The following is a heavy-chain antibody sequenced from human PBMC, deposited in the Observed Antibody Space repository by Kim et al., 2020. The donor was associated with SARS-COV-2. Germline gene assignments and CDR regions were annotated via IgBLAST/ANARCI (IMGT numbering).Heavy chain of an antibody. J-gene: IGHJ1*01. CDR3: AKVTSGSSGWFEYFQQ. D-gene: IGHD6-19*01. CDR2: IRGSGDRT. V-gene: IGHV3-23*01. Sequence: GGSLRLSCAASGFSFNSYAMSWVRQAPGKGLEWVSGIRGSGDRTSYADSVKGRFTISRDNSKNTLCLQMDSLRAEDTAVYYCAKVTSGSSGWFEYFQQWGQGTLVTVSS. CDR1: GFSFNSYA.